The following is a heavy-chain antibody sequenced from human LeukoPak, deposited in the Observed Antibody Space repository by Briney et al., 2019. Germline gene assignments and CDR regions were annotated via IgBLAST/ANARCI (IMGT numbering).Heavy chain of an antibody. CDR2: ISAYNGNT. CDR1: VYTFTSYG. V-gene: IGHV1-18*01. J-gene: IGHJ4*02. Sequence: ASVKVSCKASVYTFTSYGISWVRQPPGQGLEWMGWISAYNGNTNYAQKLQGRVTITTDTSTSTAYPELRSLRSDDTGVYYCARGSEGDSSGHYGLGYWGQGTLVTVSS. CDR3: ARGSEGDSSGHYGLGY. D-gene: IGHD3-22*01.